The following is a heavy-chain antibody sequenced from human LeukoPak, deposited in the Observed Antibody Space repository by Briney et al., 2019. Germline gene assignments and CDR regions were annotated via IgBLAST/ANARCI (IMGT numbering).Heavy chain of an antibody. D-gene: IGHD3-22*01. Sequence: PGGPLRLSCAASGFTFSSYSMNWVRQAPGKGLEWVSSISSSSSYIYYADSVKGRFTISRDNAKNSLYLQMNSLRAEDTAVYYCATESFYDSSGYSNDYWGQGTLVTVSS. J-gene: IGHJ4*02. CDR1: GFTFSSYS. V-gene: IGHV3-21*01. CDR3: ATESFYDSSGYSNDY. CDR2: ISSSSSYI.